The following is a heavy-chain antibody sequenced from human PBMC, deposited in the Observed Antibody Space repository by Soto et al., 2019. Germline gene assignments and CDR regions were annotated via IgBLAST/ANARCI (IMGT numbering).Heavy chain of an antibody. CDR1: GGSISSSNYY. V-gene: IGHV4-39*01. Sequence: SETLSLTCTVSGGSISSSNYYWGWIRQPPGKGLEWIGNIYYSGNTYYNPSLKSRVTISVDTSKNQFSLKLSSVTAADTAVYHCARLGPTKYNGYVPFDYWGQGTLVTVSS. CDR3: ARLGPTKYNGYVPFDY. J-gene: IGHJ4*02. D-gene: IGHD5-12*01. CDR2: IYYSGNT.